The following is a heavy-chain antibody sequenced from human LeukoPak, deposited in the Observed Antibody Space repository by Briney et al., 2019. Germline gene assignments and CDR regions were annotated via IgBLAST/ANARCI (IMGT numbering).Heavy chain of an antibody. CDR1: GGSFSGYY. V-gene: IGHV4-34*01. CDR3: ARRLRGYYDSSGYYRHIDY. J-gene: IGHJ4*02. CDR2: INHSGST. D-gene: IGHD3-22*01. Sequence: SETLSLTCGVYGGSFSGYYWSWIRQPPGKGLEWIGEINHSGSTNYNPSLKSRVTISVDTSKNQFSLKLSPVTAADTAVYYCARRLRGYYDSSGYYRHIDYWGQGTLVTVSS.